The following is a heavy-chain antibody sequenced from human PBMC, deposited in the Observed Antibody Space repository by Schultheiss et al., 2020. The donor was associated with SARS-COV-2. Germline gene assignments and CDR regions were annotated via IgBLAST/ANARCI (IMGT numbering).Heavy chain of an antibody. CDR2: IYHSGST. V-gene: IGHV4-39*01. Sequence: SQTLSLTCTVSGGSISSSSYYWGWIRQPPGKGLEWIGYIYHSGSTYYNPSLKSRVTISVDTSKNQFSLKLSSVTAADTAVYYCARQWVVVAATNNWFDPWGQGTLVTVSS. CDR3: ARQWVVVAATNNWFDP. D-gene: IGHD2-15*01. J-gene: IGHJ5*02. CDR1: GGSISSSSYY.